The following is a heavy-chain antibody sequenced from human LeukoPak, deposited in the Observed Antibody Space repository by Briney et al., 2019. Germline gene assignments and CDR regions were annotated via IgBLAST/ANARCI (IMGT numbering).Heavy chain of an antibody. CDR3: ARRTYGATAGRGDPYCFDY. D-gene: IGHD6-13*01. J-gene: IGHJ4*02. Sequence: GGSLRLFCAASGLTFDDYGMTWVRQAPGKGLEWVSGINWSGDSITYADSVKGRFTISRDNAKNSLYLQMNRLRVEDTALYYCARRTYGATAGRGDPYCFDYWGQGTLVTVSS. CDR1: GLTFDDYG. V-gene: IGHV3-20*04. CDR2: INWSGDSI.